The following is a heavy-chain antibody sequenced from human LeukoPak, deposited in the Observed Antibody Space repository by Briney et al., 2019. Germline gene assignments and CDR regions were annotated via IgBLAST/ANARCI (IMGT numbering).Heavy chain of an antibody. J-gene: IGHJ4*02. CDR1: GGSFSSYY. D-gene: IGHD3-10*01. CDR3: ARVTMVRGVPDY. CDR2: IYYSGRT. V-gene: IGHV4-59*01. Sequence: PSETLSLTCTVSGGSFSSYYWSWVRQPPGKGLEGIGYIYYSGRTNYNPSLTSRGTISLETSNNQFSLKLSSVTAADTAVYYCARVTMVRGVPDYWGQGTLVTVSS.